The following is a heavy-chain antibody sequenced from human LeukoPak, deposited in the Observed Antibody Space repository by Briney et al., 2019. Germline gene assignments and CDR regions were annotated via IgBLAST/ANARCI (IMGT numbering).Heavy chain of an antibody. CDR2: INHSGST. J-gene: IGHJ3*02. Sequence: SETLSLTCAVYGGSFSGYYWSWIRQPPGKGLEWIGEINHSGSTNYNPSLKSRVTISVDTSKNQFSLKLSSVTAADTAVYYCARKTPLTSYGSGSYYNDHDAFDIWGQGTMVTVSS. D-gene: IGHD3-10*01. V-gene: IGHV4-34*01. CDR1: GGSFSGYY. CDR3: ARKTPLTSYGSGSYYNDHDAFDI.